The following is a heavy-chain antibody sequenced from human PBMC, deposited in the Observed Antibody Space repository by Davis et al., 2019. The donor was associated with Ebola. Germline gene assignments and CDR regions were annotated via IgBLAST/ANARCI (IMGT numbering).Heavy chain of an antibody. CDR1: GYTFTSYG. CDR3: ARGEECSSTSCYRAHDAFDI. V-gene: IGHV1-18*01. D-gene: IGHD2-2*01. CDR2: ISAYNGNT. J-gene: IGHJ3*02. Sequence: ASVKVSCKASGYTFTSYGISWVRQAPGQGLEWMGWISAYNGNTNYAQKLQGRVTMTTDTSTSTAYMELSSLRSEDTAVYYCARGEECSSTSCYRAHDAFDIWGQGTMVTVSS.